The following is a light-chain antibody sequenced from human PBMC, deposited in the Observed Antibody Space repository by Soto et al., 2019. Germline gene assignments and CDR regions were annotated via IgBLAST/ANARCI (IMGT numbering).Light chain of an antibody. J-gene: IGLJ3*02. CDR3: FSYAGSSIWV. Sequence: QSALTQPASVSGSPGQSITISCTGTRSDIGSYNNVARYQQHPGKAPRVMIFGVTKRPSGISDRFFGSKSGSTASLTISGLQAEDEADYFCFSYAGSSIWVFGGGTKLTVL. CDR1: RSDIGSYNN. V-gene: IGLV2-23*02. CDR2: GVT.